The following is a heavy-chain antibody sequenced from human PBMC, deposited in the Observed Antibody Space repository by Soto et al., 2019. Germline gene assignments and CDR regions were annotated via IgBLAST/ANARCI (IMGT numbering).Heavy chain of an antibody. CDR2: IFHVGNT. V-gene: IGHV4-59*01. Sequence: QVQLQESGPGLVKPSETLSLTCSVSGGSITNYYWAWIRQSPGKGLEWIGYIFHVGNTNYNPSLKSWVTISVDTSKNHFSLKVNSVTAADAAVYYCARGGTTNWSNWFDPWGQGTLVSVSS. D-gene: IGHD1-1*01. CDR3: ARGGTTNWSNWFDP. CDR1: GGSITNYY. J-gene: IGHJ5*02.